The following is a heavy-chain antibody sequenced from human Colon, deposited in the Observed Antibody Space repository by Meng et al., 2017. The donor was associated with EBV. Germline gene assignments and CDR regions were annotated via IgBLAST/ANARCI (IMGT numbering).Heavy chain of an antibody. D-gene: IGHD2-21*01. Sequence: QAQCPGAGSGPGRPTHTLSLTCTFSVGSMSSGNYYWSWIRQPPGKGLELIGYIHHSGSAYYNPSLKSRVSISVDTSKNQFSLNLNSMTAADTAVYYCASFDHIPRRNYFDYWGQGTLVTVSS. CDR3: ASFDHIPRRNYFDY. J-gene: IGHJ4*02. CDR1: VGSMSSGNYY. CDR2: IHHSGSA. V-gene: IGHV4-30-4*01.